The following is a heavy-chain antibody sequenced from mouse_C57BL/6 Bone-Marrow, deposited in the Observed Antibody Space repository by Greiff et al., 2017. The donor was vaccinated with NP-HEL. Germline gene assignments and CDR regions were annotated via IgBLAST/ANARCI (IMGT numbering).Heavy chain of an antibody. CDR2: ISSGSSTI. CDR3: AREFYYYASFAY. J-gene: IGHJ2*01. V-gene: IGHV5-17*01. D-gene: IGHD1-1*01. Sequence: EVHLVESGGGLVKPGGSLKLSCAASGFTFSDYGMHWVRQAPEKGLEWVAYISSGSSTIYYAATVKGRFTISRDNAKNTLFLPMTSLRSEDTPMDYCAREFYYYASFAYWGQGTPLTVSS. CDR1: GFTFSDYG.